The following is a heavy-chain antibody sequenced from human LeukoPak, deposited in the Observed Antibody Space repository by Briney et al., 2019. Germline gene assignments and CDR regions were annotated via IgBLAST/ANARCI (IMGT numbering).Heavy chain of an antibody. CDR2: ISSSSSYI. CDR1: GFTFSSYS. CDR3: AREARWFGGTYYYYGMDV. Sequence: GGSLRLSCAAPGFTFSSYSMNWVRQAPGKGLEWVSSISSSSSYIYYADSVKGRFTISRDNAKNSLYLQMNSLRAEDTAVYYCAREARWFGGTYYYYGMDVWGQGTTVTVSS. J-gene: IGHJ6*02. D-gene: IGHD3-10*01. V-gene: IGHV3-21*01.